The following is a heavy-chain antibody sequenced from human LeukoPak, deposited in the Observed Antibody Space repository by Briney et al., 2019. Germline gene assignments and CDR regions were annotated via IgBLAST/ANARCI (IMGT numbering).Heavy chain of an antibody. Sequence: GSLRLSCAASGFTFDDYGMSWVRQAPGKGLEWVSGINWNGGSTGYADSVKGRFTISRDNAKNSLYLQMNSLRAEDTAVYYCARDLSDSNWFDPWGQGTLVTVSS. CDR2: INWNGGST. CDR3: ARDLSDSNWFDP. J-gene: IGHJ5*02. CDR1: GFTFDDYG. D-gene: IGHD3-22*01. V-gene: IGHV3-20*04.